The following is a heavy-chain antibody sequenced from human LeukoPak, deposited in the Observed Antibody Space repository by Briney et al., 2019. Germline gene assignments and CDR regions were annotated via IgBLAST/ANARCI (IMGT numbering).Heavy chain of an antibody. Sequence: PSQTLSLTCTVSGGSISSGGYYWSWIRQPPGKGLEWIGYIYHSGSTYYNPSLKSRVTISVDRSKNQFSLKLSSVTAADTAVYYCARLRPEMATIPHFDYWGQGTLVTVSS. CDR3: ARLRPEMATIPHFDY. CDR2: IYHSGST. J-gene: IGHJ4*02. CDR1: GGSISSGGYY. D-gene: IGHD5-24*01. V-gene: IGHV4-30-2*01.